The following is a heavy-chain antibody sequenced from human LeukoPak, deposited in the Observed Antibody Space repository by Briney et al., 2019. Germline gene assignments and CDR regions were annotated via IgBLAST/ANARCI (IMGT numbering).Heavy chain of an antibody. CDR2: IRYDGSNK. V-gene: IGHV3-30*02. CDR3: ARAVESPYYYYGMDV. J-gene: IGHJ6*02. CDR1: GFTFSSYG. D-gene: IGHD3-3*01. Sequence: PGGSLRLSCAASGFTFSSYGMHWVRQAPGKGLEWVAFIRYDGSNKYYADSVKGRFTISRDNSKNTLYLQMNSLRAEDTAVYYCARAVESPYYYYGMDVWGQGTTVTVSS.